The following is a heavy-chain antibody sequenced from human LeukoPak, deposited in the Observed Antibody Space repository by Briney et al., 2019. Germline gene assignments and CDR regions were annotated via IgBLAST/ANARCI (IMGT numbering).Heavy chain of an antibody. Sequence: GSLRLSCAASEFAFSTYNMNWVRQAPGKGLEWVSYISTGSSTTYYADSVQGRFTISRDNSKSTLCLQMNCLRAEDTAVYYCAKQLGYCSDGSCYFPYWGQGTLVTVSS. D-gene: IGHD2-15*01. J-gene: IGHJ4*02. CDR1: EFAFSTYN. CDR2: ISTGSSTT. CDR3: AKQLGYCSDGSCYFPY. V-gene: IGHV3-48*01.